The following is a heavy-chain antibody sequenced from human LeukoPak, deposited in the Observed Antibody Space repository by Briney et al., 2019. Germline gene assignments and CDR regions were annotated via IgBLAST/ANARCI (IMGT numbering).Heavy chain of an antibody. CDR2: IYSGGST. CDR1: GFTVSSNY. J-gene: IGHJ3*02. Sequence: PGGSLRLSCAASGFTVSSNYMSWVRQAPGKGLEWVSVIYSGGSTYYADSVKGRFTISRDNSKNTLYLQMNSLRAEDTAVYYCARDSNFDWSTDAFDIWGQGTMVTVSS. CDR3: ARDSNFDWSTDAFDI. V-gene: IGHV3-53*01. D-gene: IGHD3-9*01.